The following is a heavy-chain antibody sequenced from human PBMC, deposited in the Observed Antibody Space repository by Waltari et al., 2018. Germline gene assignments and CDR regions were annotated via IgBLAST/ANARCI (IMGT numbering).Heavy chain of an antibody. V-gene: IGHV4-61*02. CDR1: GGSISSGSYY. CDR3: ARVSYLTNYDFWSGFSDYYYYYMDV. Sequence: QVQLQESGPGLVKPSQTLSLPCTVSGGSISSGSYYWSWIRQPAGKGLEWIGRIYTSGSTNYNPSLKSRVTISVDTSKNQFSLKLSSVTAADTAVYYCARVSYLTNYDFWSGFSDYYYYYMDVWGKGTTVTVSS. D-gene: IGHD3-3*01. CDR2: IYTSGST. J-gene: IGHJ6*03.